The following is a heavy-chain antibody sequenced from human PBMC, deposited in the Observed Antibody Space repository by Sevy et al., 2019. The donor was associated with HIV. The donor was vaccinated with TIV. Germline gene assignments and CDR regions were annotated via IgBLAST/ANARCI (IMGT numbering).Heavy chain of an antibody. D-gene: IGHD6-13*01. V-gene: IGHV3-7*01. CDR3: AREGGYSSSPAEYFQH. J-gene: IGHJ1*01. Sequence: GGSLRLSCAASGFTFSSYWMSWVRRAPGKGLEWVANLKQDGSEKYYVDSVKGRFTISRDNAKNSLYLQMNSLRAEDTAVYYCAREGGYSSSPAEYFQHWGQGTLVTVSS. CDR1: GFTFSSYW. CDR2: LKQDGSEK.